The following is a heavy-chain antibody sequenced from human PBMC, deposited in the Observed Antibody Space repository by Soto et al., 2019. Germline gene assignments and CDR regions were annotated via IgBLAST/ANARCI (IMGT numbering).Heavy chain of an antibody. CDR3: TRDRVEMITFGGVINRNYWFDP. V-gene: IGHV3-49*03. CDR2: IRSKAYGGTT. CDR1: GFTFGDYA. J-gene: IGHJ5*02. D-gene: IGHD3-16*02. Sequence: GGSLRLSCTASGFTFGDYAMSWFRQAPGKGLEWVGFIRSKAYGGTTEYAASVKGRFTISRDDSKSIAYLQMNSLKTEDTAVYYCTRDRVEMITFGGVINRNYWFDPWGQGTLVTVSS.